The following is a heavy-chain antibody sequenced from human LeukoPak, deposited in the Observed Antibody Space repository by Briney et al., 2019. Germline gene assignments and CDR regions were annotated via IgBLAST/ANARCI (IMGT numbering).Heavy chain of an antibody. CDR2: IYYSGST. V-gene: IGHV4-59*08. D-gene: IGHD4-17*01. J-gene: IGHJ6*03. Sequence: KPSETLSLTCTVSGGSISSYYWSWIRQPPGKGLEWIGYIYYSGSTNYNPSLKSRVTISEDTSKNQFSLKLSSVTAADTAVYYCARRSLDYGDYKYYYYMDVWGKGTTVTASS. CDR3: ARRSLDYGDYKYYYYMDV. CDR1: GGSISSYY.